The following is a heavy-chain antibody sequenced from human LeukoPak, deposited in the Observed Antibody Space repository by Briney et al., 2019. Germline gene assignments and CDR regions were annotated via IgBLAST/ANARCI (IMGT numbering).Heavy chain of an antibody. CDR2: IYTSGST. CDR1: GGSIGSYY. Sequence: PSETLSLTCTVSGGSIGSYYWSWIRQPAGKGLEWIGRIYTSGSTNYNPSLKSRVTMSVDTSKNQFSLKLSSVTAADTAVYYCARDQSVVVPAAMGHYYYYMDVWGKGTTVTVSS. J-gene: IGHJ6*03. D-gene: IGHD2-2*01. V-gene: IGHV4-4*07. CDR3: ARDQSVVVPAAMGHYYYYMDV.